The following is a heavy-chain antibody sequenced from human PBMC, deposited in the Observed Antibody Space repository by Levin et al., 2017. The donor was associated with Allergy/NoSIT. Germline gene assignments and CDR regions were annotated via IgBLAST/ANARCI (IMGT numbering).Heavy chain of an antibody. CDR2: IKQDGSEK. V-gene: IGHV3-7*01. D-gene: IGHD4-17*01. CDR3: ARDYGDYFDY. J-gene: IGHJ4*02. Sequence: GESLKISCAASGFTFSSYWMSWVRQAPGKGLEWVANIKQDGSEKYYVDSVKGRFTISRDNAKISLYLQMNSLRAEDTAVYYCARDYGDYFDYWGQGTLVTVSS. CDR1: GFTFSSYW.